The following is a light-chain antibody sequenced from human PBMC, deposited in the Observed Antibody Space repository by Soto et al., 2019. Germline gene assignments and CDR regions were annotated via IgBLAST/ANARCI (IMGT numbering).Light chain of an antibody. CDR3: AAWDDSLNGYV. Sequence: QSVLTQPPSTSGTPGQRVTISCSGSSSNIGSNTVNWYQHLPGTAPKLLIYSSTQRPSGVPDRFSGSKSGTSASLAVSGLQSEDEADYYCAAWDDSLNGYVFGTGTKLTVL. CDR1: SSNIGSNT. CDR2: SST. V-gene: IGLV1-44*01. J-gene: IGLJ1*01.